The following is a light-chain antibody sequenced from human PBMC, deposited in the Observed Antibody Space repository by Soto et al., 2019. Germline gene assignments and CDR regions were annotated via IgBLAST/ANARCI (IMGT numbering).Light chain of an antibody. V-gene: IGKV3-15*01. CDR2: GPS. Sequence: DIVMTQSPATLSVSPGERATLSCRASQNIKSNLAWYQQKPGQAPRLLIYGPSSRATGIPARFSGSGSGTEFTLTISSLQSEDLAVYYCQQNNNWPLTFGGGTKLEIK. CDR1: QNIKSN. J-gene: IGKJ4*01. CDR3: QQNNNWPLT.